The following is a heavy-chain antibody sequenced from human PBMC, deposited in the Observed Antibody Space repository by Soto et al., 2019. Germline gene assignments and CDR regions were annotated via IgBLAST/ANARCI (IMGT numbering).Heavy chain of an antibody. V-gene: IGHV2-5*02. CDR2: IYWDDDK. CDR1: GFSLSTSGVG. J-gene: IGHJ5*02. CDR3: AHRRDYGDYAWNWFDP. D-gene: IGHD4-17*01. Sequence: QITLKESGPTLVKPTQPLTLTCTFSGFSLSTSGVGVGWIRQPPEKALEWLALIYWDDDKSYSPSLKSRLTITKDTSQNQLVLKTTNMDPVDTATYYCAHRRDYGDYAWNWFDPWGQGTLVTVSS.